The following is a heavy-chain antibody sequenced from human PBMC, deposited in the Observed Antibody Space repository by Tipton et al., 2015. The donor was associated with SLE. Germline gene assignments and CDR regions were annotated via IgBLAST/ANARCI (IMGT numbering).Heavy chain of an antibody. J-gene: IGHJ2*01. D-gene: IGHD3-16*01. V-gene: IGHV3-9*01. CDR1: GFTFDDYA. CDR3: AKEDGLLGGHFDL. CDR2: ISWNSGSI. Sequence: SLRLSCAASGFTFDDYAMHWVRQAPGKGLGWVSGISWNSGSIGYADSVKGRFTISRDNAKNSLYLQMNSLRAEDTALYYCAKEDGLLGGHFDLWGRGTLVTVSS.